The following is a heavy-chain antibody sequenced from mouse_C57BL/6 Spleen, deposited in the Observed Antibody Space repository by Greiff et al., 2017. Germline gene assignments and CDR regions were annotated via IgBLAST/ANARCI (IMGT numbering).Heavy chain of an antibody. Sequence: VQLQQSGAELVRPGASVTLSCKASGYTFTVYEMHWVKQTPVHGLEWIGAIDPETGGTAYNQKFKGKAILTADKSSSTAYMELRSLTSEDSAVYYCTRGDSFFDYWGQGTTLTVSS. CDR3: TRGDSFFDY. CDR1: GYTFTVYE. V-gene: IGHV1-15*01. D-gene: IGHD3-2*01. J-gene: IGHJ2*01. CDR2: IDPETGGT.